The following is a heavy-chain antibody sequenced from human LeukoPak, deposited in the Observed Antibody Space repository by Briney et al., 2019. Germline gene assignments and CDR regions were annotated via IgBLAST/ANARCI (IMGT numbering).Heavy chain of an antibody. V-gene: IGHV4-34*01. CDR1: GGSFSGYY. CDR2: INHSGST. CDR3: ARGDGYNEIQPYDY. Sequence: SETLSLTCAVYGGSFSGYYWSWIRQPPGKGLEWIGEINHSGSTNYNPSLKSRVTISVDTSKNQFSLKLSSVTAADTAVYYCARGDGYNEIQPYDYWGQGTLVTVSS. D-gene: IGHD5-12*01. J-gene: IGHJ4*02.